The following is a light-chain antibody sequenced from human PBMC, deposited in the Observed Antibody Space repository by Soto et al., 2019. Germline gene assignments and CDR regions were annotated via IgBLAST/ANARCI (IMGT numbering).Light chain of an antibody. CDR3: QQYNTFSPYT. Sequence: IQMTQSPSTLSASVGDRVTLTCRASQSVSDWLAWYQQKPGKAPKLLIYKASNLESGVPSRFSGSGSGTEFTLTISSLQPDDSATYYCQQYNTFSPYTFGQGTKLEIK. CDR1: QSVSDW. V-gene: IGKV1-5*03. J-gene: IGKJ2*01. CDR2: KAS.